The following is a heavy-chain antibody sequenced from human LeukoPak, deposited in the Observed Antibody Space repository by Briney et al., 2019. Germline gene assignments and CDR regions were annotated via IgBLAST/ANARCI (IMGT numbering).Heavy chain of an antibody. CDR1: GFTFSNHF. Sequence: GGSLRLSCSTSGFTFSNHFMHWVRQTPGKGLEYVSSIGPNGASTLYADSVKGRFTISRDNSKNALYLQLTSLRLEDTALYYCVKDLTGTWSFDYWGQGTLVTVSS. D-gene: IGHD3-9*01. V-gene: IGHV3-64D*06. CDR3: VKDLTGTWSFDY. CDR2: IGPNGAST. J-gene: IGHJ4*02.